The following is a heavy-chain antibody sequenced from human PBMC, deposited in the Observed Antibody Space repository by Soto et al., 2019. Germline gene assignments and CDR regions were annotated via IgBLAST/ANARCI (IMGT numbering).Heavy chain of an antibody. CDR1: GDRFSRSSXD. J-gene: IGHJ4*02. V-gene: IGHV6-1*01. Sequence: TFPRTCYISGDRFSRSSXDWNWIRQSPSRGLEWLGRTYYRSKWYTESAVSVKSRITLNPHTSKNQFSLQLNSVTPEDTAVYYCARDGYNTQLDYWGQGPLVRVYS. CDR2: TYYRSKWYT. D-gene: IGHD6-25*01. CDR3: ARDGYNTQLDY.